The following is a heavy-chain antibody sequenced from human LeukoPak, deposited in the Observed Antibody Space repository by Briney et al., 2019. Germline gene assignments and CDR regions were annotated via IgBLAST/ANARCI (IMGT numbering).Heavy chain of an antibody. CDR1: GFTFSIYN. Sequence: GLSLRLSCAASGFTFSIYNMNWVRQAPGKGLEWVSSISSSSSYIYYADSVKGRFTISRDNAKNSLYLQMNSLRAEDTAVYYCARLTTTVTAPFDYWGQGTLVTVSS. CDR3: ARLTTTVTAPFDY. J-gene: IGHJ4*02. CDR2: ISSSSSYI. D-gene: IGHD4-17*01. V-gene: IGHV3-21*01.